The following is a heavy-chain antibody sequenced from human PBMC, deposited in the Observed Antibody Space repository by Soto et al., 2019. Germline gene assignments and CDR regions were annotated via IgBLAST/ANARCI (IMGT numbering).Heavy chain of an antibody. V-gene: IGHV3-30*18. CDR2: ISYSGNKK. J-gene: IGHJ3*02. CDR1: GFIFRTYG. D-gene: IGHD6-19*01. Sequence: QVQLVESGGNVVQPGRSLRLSCAASGFIFRTYGMHWVRQAPGKGLEWVAVISYSGNKKAYADSVKGRFAISRDNSNNTLYLQIDSLTAADTAVYYCAKGPFIPVAGTPPGAFDMWGQGTVVTVSS. CDR3: AKGPFIPVAGTPPGAFDM.